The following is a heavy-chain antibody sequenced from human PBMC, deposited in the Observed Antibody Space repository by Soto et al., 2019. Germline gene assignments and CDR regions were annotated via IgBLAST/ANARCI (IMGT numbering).Heavy chain of an antibody. CDR2: TSNSAPT. D-gene: IGHD3-3*01. CDR3: ARLFRDVYNAVEY. CDR1: GGSISSYH. Sequence: QVQLQESGPGLVKPSETLSLTCTVSGGSISSYHWSWIRQSPGKGLEWIGYTSNSAPTIYNPSLKSRVTISADASKSQFPLRLGSVTAAGTAVYFCARLFRDVYNAVEYWGQGALVTVSS. J-gene: IGHJ4*02. V-gene: IGHV4-4*08.